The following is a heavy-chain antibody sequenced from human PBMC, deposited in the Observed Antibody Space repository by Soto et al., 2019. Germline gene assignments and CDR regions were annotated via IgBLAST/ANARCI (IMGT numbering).Heavy chain of an antibody. CDR3: ARTQLHHYYYYGMDV. CDR2: VYYSGST. CDR1: GDSISSSSYY. J-gene: IGHJ6*02. Sequence: QLQLQESGPGLVKPSETLSLTCTVSGDSISSSSYYWGWIRQPPGKGLEWIGSVYYSGSTYYNPSLKSRVTICVDTSKNQFSLNLSSVTATDTGVYYCARTQLHHYYYYGMDVWGQGTKVTVSS. V-gene: IGHV4-39*01. D-gene: IGHD1-7*01.